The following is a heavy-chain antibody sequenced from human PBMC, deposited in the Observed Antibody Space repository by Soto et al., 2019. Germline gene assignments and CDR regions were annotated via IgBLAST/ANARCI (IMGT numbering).Heavy chain of an antibody. CDR3: ARTTAYYDSSGYFDAFDI. D-gene: IGHD3-22*01. CDR1: GEYLSSYY. Sequence: SETKSVTYSVAGEYLSSYYLILIRQKQGKGLEWIGYIYYSGSTNYNPSLKSRVTISVDTSKNQFSLKLSSVTAADTAVYYCARTTAYYDSSGYFDAFDIWGQGTMVTGSS. CDR2: IYYSGST. V-gene: IGHV4-59*01. J-gene: IGHJ3*02.